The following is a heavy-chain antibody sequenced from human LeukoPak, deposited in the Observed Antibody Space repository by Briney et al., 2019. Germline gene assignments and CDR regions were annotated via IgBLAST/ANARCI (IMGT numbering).Heavy chain of an antibody. CDR3: ARDHEGFYYYGMDV. Sequence: GGSLRLSCAASGFTFSSYWMHWVRQAPGKGLVWVSRINSDGSSTNYADAVKGRFTISRDNAKNTLYLQTNSLRAEDTAVYYCARDHEGFYYYGMDVWGQGTTVTVSS. J-gene: IGHJ6*02. V-gene: IGHV3-74*01. CDR2: INSDGSST. CDR1: GFTFSSYW.